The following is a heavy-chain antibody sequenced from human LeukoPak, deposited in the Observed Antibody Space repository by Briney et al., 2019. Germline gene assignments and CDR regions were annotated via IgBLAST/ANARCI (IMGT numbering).Heavy chain of an antibody. D-gene: IGHD6-6*01. CDR1: GFTFSSYA. Sequence: PGGSLRLSCAASGFTFSSYAMSWVRQAPGKGLEWVSAISGSGGSTYYADSVKGRFTISRDNSKNTLYLQMNSLRAEDTAVYYCAKPPGDGAARTFFFDYWGQGTLVTVSS. V-gene: IGHV3-23*01. J-gene: IGHJ4*02. CDR2: ISGSGGST. CDR3: AKPPGDGAARTFFFDY.